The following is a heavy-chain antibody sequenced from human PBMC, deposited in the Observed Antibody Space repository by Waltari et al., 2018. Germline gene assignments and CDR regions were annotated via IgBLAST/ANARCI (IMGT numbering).Heavy chain of an antibody. CDR3: ARGSPSYWALGL. Sequence: EEQLVESGGGLVQPGGSLRLSGAASGFTFSTYWMHWVRQAPGKGPVWVSRINSAASTTNYADSVKGRFTISRDNAKNTLYLQMDSLRVEDTAVYYCARGSPSYWALGLWGQGILVTVSS. D-gene: IGHD2-8*02. CDR2: INSAASTT. J-gene: IGHJ4*02. V-gene: IGHV3-74*01. CDR1: GFTFSTYW.